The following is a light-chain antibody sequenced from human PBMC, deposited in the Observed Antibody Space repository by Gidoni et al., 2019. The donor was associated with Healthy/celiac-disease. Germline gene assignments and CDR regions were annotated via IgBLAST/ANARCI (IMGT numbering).Light chain of an antibody. CDR2: DAS. CDR1: QDISNY. J-gene: IGKJ4*01. Sequence: DIQMTQSPSSLSASVGDRVTITRQASQDISNYLNWYQQKPEKAPKLLIYDASYLETGVPSRFSGSGSGTDFTFTIRGLQPVGIARYYSQQYDNLPLTFGGGTKVEIK. V-gene: IGKV1-33*01. CDR3: QQYDNLPLT.